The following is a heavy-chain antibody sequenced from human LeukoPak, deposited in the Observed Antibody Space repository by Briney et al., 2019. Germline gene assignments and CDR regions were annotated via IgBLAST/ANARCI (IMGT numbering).Heavy chain of an antibody. D-gene: IGHD5-18*01. CDR1: GFTVSTNY. CDR3: VSAIHLWPWYDY. Sequence: PGGSLRLSCAASGFTVSTNYMSWVRQAPGKGLEWVSVIYSGGSTYYADSVKGRFTISRDSSKNTLYLHMNSLRVEVTAVYSCVSAIHLWPWYDYWGQGTLVTVSS. J-gene: IGHJ4*02. V-gene: IGHV3-66*01. CDR2: IYSGGST.